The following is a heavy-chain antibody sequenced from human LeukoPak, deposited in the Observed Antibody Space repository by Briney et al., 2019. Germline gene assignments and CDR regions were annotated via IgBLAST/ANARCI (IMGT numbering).Heavy chain of an antibody. Sequence: GGSLRLSCAASGFTFSSYAMQWVRQAPGKGLEGVAIISKDGSVKYYGDPVRGRFTISRDNSKNTAYLQMNSLRADDTAVYYCARDRDLGVVTPWCDYWGQGVLVTVSS. J-gene: IGHJ4*02. CDR2: ISKDGSVK. CDR3: ARDRDLGVVTPWCDY. CDR1: GFTFSSYA. V-gene: IGHV3-30*04. D-gene: IGHD2-2*01.